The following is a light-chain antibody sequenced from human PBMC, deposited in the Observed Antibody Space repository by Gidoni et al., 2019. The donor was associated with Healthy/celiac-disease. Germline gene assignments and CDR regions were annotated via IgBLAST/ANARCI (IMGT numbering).Light chain of an antibody. J-gene: IGKJ1*01. CDR1: QSISSW. Sequence: DIQMTQYPSTLSASVGDRVTIPCRASQSISSWLAWYQQKPGKAPKLLIYKASSLESGVPSRFSGSGSGTEFTLTISSLQPDDFATYYCQQYNSYSETFGQGTKVEIK. CDR2: KAS. V-gene: IGKV1-5*03. CDR3: QQYNSYSET.